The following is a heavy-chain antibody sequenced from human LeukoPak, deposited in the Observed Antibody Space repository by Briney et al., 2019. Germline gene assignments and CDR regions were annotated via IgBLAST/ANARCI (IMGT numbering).Heavy chain of an antibody. Sequence: GGSLRLSCAASGFSFSVYSMNWVRQAPGKGLEWVSSISSSSGSIYYADSVKGRFTISRDNAKNSLYLQMNSLRAEDTAVYYCAKVLAYYFDYWGQGTLVTVSS. CDR2: ISSSSGSI. V-gene: IGHV3-21*04. J-gene: IGHJ4*02. CDR1: GFSFSVYS. CDR3: AKVLAYYFDY.